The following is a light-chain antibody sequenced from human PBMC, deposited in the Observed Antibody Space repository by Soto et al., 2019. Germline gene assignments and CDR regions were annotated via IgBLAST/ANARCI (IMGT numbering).Light chain of an antibody. Sequence: QLVLTQSPSASASLGASVMLTCTLSSGNSSYAIAWHQKQPGKGPRYLMDLNNDGSHSMGDGIPDRFSGSSSGAERYLSISRLESEDEADYYCQTWGTGFQVFGGGTKLTVL. CDR3: QTWGTGFQV. V-gene: IGLV4-69*01. CDR1: SGNSSYA. J-gene: IGLJ2*01. CDR2: LNNDGSH.